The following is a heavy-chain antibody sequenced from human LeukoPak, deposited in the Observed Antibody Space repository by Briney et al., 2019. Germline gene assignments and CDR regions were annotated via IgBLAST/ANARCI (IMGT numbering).Heavy chain of an antibody. CDR1: GYIFTGYY. CDR3: ARDGVFRFEDGDVYYYYMDV. V-gene: IGHV1-2*02. CDR2: INPNSGDT. Sequence: ASVKVSCKASGYIFTGYYIHWVRQAPGQGLEWMGWINPNSGDTKYAQKFQGRVTMTRDTSNNTVYMDLTRLIFDDTAMYYCARDGVFRFEDGDVYYYYMDVWGKGTTVIISS. D-gene: IGHD2-21*02. J-gene: IGHJ6*03.